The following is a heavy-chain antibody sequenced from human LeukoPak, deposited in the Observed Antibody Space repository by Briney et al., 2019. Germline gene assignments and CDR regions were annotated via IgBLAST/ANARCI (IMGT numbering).Heavy chain of an antibody. J-gene: IGHJ4*02. D-gene: IGHD3-22*01. CDR3: AKADGAMIVASFDY. CDR1: GFTFDDYA. V-gene: IGHV3-9*01. Sequence: GGSLRLSCAASGFTFDDYAMHWVRQAPGKGLEWVSGISWNSGSIGYADSVKGRFTISRDNAKNSLYLQMNSLRAEDTALYYCAKADGAMIVASFDYWGQGTLVTVSS. CDR2: ISWNSGSI.